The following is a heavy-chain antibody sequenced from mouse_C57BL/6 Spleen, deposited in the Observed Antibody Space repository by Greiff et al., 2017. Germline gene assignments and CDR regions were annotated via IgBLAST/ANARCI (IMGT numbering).Heavy chain of an antibody. V-gene: IGHV7-3*01. CDR1: GFTFTDYY. D-gene: IGHD1-1*02. CDR2: ISNKANGYTT. Sequence: EVMLVESGGGLVQPGGSLSLSCAASGFTFTDYYMSWVRQPPGKALEWLGFISNKANGYTTEYSASVKGRFTISRDNSQSILYLQMHALRAEDSATYYCARFPLWSLYWYFDVWGTGTTVTVSS. CDR3: ARFPLWSLYWYFDV. J-gene: IGHJ1*03.